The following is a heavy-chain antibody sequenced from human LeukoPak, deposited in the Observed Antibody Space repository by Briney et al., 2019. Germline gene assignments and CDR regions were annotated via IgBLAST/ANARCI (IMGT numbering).Heavy chain of an antibody. CDR3: ARGPRDSTTWYANY. D-gene: IGHD6-13*01. V-gene: IGHV4-39*02. CDR2: IYYSGTT. J-gene: IGHJ4*02. CDR1: GGSTSSSTYY. Sequence: SETLSLTCTVSGGSTSSSTYYWAWIRQPPGKGLEWIGNIYYSGTTYYNPSLKSRVIISVDTSKNQFSLNLSSVTVADTAVYYCARGPRDSTTWYANYWGQGTLVTVSS.